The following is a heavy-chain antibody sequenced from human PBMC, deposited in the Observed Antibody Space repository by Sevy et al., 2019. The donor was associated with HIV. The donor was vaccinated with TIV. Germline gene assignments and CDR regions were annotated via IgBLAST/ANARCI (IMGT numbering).Heavy chain of an antibody. Sequence: SETLSLTCTVSGGSISSSSYYWGWIRQPPGKGLEWIGSIYYSGSTYYNPSLKSRVTISVDTSKNQFSLKLSSVTAADTAVYYCARRVTRFLELFRFDPWGQGTLVTVSS. J-gene: IGHJ5*02. CDR1: GGSISSSSYY. CDR2: IYYSGST. D-gene: IGHD3-3*01. CDR3: ARRVTRFLELFRFDP. V-gene: IGHV4-39*01.